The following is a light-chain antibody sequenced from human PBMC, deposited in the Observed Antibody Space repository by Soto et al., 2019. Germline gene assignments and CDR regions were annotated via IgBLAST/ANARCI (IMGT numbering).Light chain of an antibody. Sequence: DIQMTQSPSTLSGSVGDRATISCRASLTISSWLAWYQQKPGKAAKLLIYKASTLKSGVPSRFSGSGSGTDFTLTISSLQPDDFATYYCQHYNSYSEAFGQGTKVELK. CDR3: QHYNSYSEA. CDR2: KAS. J-gene: IGKJ1*01. CDR1: LTISSW. V-gene: IGKV1-5*03.